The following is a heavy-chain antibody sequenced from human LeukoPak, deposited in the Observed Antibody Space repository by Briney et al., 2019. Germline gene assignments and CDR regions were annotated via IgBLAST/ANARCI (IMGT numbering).Heavy chain of an antibody. CDR1: GFTFSTYA. V-gene: IGHV3-23*01. CDR2: ISGGGSST. CDR3: AKLSSGSYYSPFDY. D-gene: IGHD3-10*01. J-gene: IGHJ4*02. Sequence: GGSLRLSCAASGFTFSTYAMSWVRQAPGKGLEWVTAISGGGSSTYYADSVKGRFTISRDNSKNTLSPQMNSLRAEDTAVYYCAKLSSGSYYSPFDYWGQGTLVTVSS.